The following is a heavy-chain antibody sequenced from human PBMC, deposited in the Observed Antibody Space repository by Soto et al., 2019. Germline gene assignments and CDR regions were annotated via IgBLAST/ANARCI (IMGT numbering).Heavy chain of an antibody. CDR1: GFTFSSYS. Sequence: EVQLVESGGGLVQPGGSLRLSCAASGFTFSSYSMNWVRQAXGKGLEWVSYISSRSSTXXXADSVKXXFTIXRDNAKNSLYXXXXXLXDXDTAVYYCARGGGIFDYWGQGTLVTVSS. D-gene: IGHD3-16*01. V-gene: IGHV3-48*02. CDR3: ARGGGIFDY. J-gene: IGHJ4*02. CDR2: ISSRSSTX.